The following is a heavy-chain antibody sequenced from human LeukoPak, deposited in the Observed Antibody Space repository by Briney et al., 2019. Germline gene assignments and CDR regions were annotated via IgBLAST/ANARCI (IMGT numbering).Heavy chain of an antibody. D-gene: IGHD4-23*01. CDR2: IYYSGST. CDR3: ARGHGYGGNKVI. V-gene: IGHV4-31*03. Sequence: PSETLSLTCTVSGGSISSGGYYWSWIRQHPGKGLEWIGYIYYSGSTYYNPSLKSRVTISVDTSKNQFSLKLSSVTAADTAVYYCARGHGYGGNKVIWGQGTMVTVSS. J-gene: IGHJ3*02. CDR1: GGSISSGGYY.